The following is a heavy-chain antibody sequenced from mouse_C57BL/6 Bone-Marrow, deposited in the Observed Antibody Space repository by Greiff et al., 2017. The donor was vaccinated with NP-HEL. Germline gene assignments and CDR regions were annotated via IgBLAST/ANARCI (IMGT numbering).Heavy chain of an antibody. Sequence: EVQLQESVAELVRPGASVKLSCTASGFNIKNTYMHWVKQRPEQGLEWIGRIDPANGNTKYAPKFQGKATITADTSSNTAYLQLSSLTSDDTAIYYCARGAVVAPYYFDYWGQGTTLTVSS. D-gene: IGHD1-1*01. CDR2: IDPANGNT. V-gene: IGHV14-3*01. CDR1: GFNIKNTY. J-gene: IGHJ2*01. CDR3: ARGAVVAPYYFDY.